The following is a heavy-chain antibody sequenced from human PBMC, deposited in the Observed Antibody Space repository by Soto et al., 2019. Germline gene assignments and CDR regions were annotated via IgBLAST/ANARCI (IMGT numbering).Heavy chain of an antibody. V-gene: IGHV1-58*01. J-gene: IGHJ4*02. CDR3: AAAIFPHYADSSGYPGPLDY. CDR2: IVVDSGNT. CDR1: GFTFTSSA. Sequence: GASVKVSCKASGFTFTSSAVQWVRQARGQRLEWIGWIVVDSGNTNYAQKFQERVTITRDMSTSTAYMELSSLRSEDTAVYYCAAAIFPHYADSSGYPGPLDYWGQGTLVTVSS. D-gene: IGHD3-22*01.